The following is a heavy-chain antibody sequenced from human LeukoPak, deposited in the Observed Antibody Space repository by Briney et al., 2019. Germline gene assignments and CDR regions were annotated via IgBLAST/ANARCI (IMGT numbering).Heavy chain of an antibody. D-gene: IGHD5-18*01. J-gene: IGHJ4*02. V-gene: IGHV3-7*01. CDR1: GFTFSTHR. Sequence: GGSLRLSCSASGFTFSTHRMSWLRQAPGNGLEWVANIKKDVSEKYYVYSVKGRFTISRDNAKTSLYLQMNSLRAEDTAVYYCARDLSGITGYTYGRGIDYWGQGTLVTVSS. CDR2: IKKDVSEK. CDR3: ARDLSGITGYTYGRGIDY.